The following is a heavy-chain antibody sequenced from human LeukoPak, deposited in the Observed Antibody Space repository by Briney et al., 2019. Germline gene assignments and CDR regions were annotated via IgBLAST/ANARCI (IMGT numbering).Heavy chain of an antibody. V-gene: IGHV3-74*01. Sequence: PGGSLRLSCAASGFTFSSYWMHWVRQAPGKGLVWVSRINSDGSSTSYADSVKGRFTISRDNSKHTLYLQMNSLRGEDTAVYYCARGSDGWFAFDYWGQGILVTVSS. CDR1: GFTFSSYW. CDR3: ARGSDGWFAFDY. D-gene: IGHD6-19*01. CDR2: INSDGSST. J-gene: IGHJ4*02.